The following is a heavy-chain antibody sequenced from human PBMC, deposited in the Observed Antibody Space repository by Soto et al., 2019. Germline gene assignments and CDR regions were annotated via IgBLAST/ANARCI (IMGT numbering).Heavy chain of an antibody. CDR2: IGARSGST. V-gene: IGHV3-23*01. Sequence: PGGSLRLSCAASGFTFSSYAMSWVRQAPGKGLEWVSVIGARSGSTYYADSVKGRFTISRDNAKNTLYLQMNSLRAEDTAVYYCASGGSSLNFDSWGQGTLVTAPQ. D-gene: IGHD6-6*01. J-gene: IGHJ4*02. CDR1: GFTFSSYA. CDR3: ASGGSSLNFDS.